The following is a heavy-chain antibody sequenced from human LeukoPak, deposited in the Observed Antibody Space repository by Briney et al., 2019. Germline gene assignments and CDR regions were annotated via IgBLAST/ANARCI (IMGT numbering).Heavy chain of an antibody. Sequence: ASVKVSCKASGYTFSDYNMHWVRQAPGQGPEWMGWINANSGGTNYAQKFQGRVTVTRDASISTAYMELSRLSSDDTAVYYCACASGTYYNGNYFDYWGQGTLVTVSS. J-gene: IGHJ4*02. D-gene: IGHD3-10*01. CDR1: GYTFSDYN. CDR3: ACASGTYYNGNYFDY. CDR2: INANSGGT. V-gene: IGHV1-2*02.